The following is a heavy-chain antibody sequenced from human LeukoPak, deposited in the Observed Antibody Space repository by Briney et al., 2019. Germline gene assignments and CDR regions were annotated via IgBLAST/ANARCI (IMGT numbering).Heavy chain of an antibody. CDR3: ARDVRGYSYGPYFDY. CDR1: GGSISSGGYY. V-gene: IGHV4-61*08. D-gene: IGHD5-18*01. CDR2: IYYSGST. Sequence: PSETLSLTCTVSGGSISSGGYYWSWIRQHPGKGLEWIGYIYYSGSTYYNPSLKSRVTISVDTSKNQFSLKLSSVTAADTAVYYCARDVRGYSYGPYFDYWGQGTLVTVSS. J-gene: IGHJ4*02.